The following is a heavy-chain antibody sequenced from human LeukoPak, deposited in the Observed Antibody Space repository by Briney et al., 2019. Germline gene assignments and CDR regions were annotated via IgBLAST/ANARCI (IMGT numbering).Heavy chain of an antibody. CDR3: GRDRGVRGVIDY. Sequence: GRSLRLSCAASGFTFSSYAMHWVRQAPGKGLEWVAVISYDGSNKYYADSVKGRFTISRDNSKNTLYLQMNSLRAEDTAVYYCGRDRGVRGVIDYWGQGTLVTVSS. D-gene: IGHD3-10*01. V-gene: IGHV3-30-3*01. J-gene: IGHJ4*02. CDR2: ISYDGSNK. CDR1: GFTFSSYA.